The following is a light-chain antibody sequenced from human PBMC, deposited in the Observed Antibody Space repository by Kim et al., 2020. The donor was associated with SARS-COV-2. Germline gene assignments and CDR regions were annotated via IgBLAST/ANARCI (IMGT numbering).Light chain of an antibody. Sequence: SYELTQPPSVSVAPGKTARVTCGGDNIESKSVHWYQQKPGQAPLLVIYYDSDRPSGIPERFSGSNSGNTATLTISRVEGGDEANYYCQVWDSSSDTHCVFAAGTKVTVL. J-gene: IGLJ1*01. CDR3: QVWDSSSDTHCV. CDR2: YDS. V-gene: IGLV3-21*04. CDR1: NIESKS.